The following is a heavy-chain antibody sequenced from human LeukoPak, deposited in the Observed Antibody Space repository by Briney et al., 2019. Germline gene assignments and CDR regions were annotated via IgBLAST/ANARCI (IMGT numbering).Heavy chain of an antibody. Sequence: ASVKVSCKASGYTFTSYYMHWVRQAPGQGLEWMGIINPSGGSTSYAQKFQGRVTMTRDTSTSTVYMELSSLRSEDTAVYYCARGTPDGYNSGGDAFDIWGQGTMVTVSS. J-gene: IGHJ3*02. V-gene: IGHV1-46*01. CDR2: INPSGGST. D-gene: IGHD5-24*01. CDR1: GYTFTSYY. CDR3: ARGTPDGYNSGGDAFDI.